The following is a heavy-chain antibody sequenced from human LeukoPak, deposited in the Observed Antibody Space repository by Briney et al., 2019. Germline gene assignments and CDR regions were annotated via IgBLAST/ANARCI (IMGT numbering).Heavy chain of an antibody. CDR2: IKSKSDGGTT. D-gene: IGHD5-18*01. CDR1: GFTFSNAW. Sequence: GGSLRLSCGASGFTFSNAWMSWVRQAPGKGLEWVGRIKSKSDGGTTDYAAPVKGRFTISRDDSKNTLYLQMNSLKTEDTAVYYCTTDLGPVGMSYGLYYYYYGMDVWGQGTTVTVSS. V-gene: IGHV3-15*01. CDR3: TTDLGPVGMSYGLYYYYYGMDV. J-gene: IGHJ6*02.